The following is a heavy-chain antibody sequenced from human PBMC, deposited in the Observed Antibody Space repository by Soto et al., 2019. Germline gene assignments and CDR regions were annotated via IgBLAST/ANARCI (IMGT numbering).Heavy chain of an antibody. Sequence: SETLSLTCAVYGGPFSGFFWSWIRQPPGRGLEWIGEINHSGNTNYNPSLKSRVTISEDTSKNQVSLKLSSVTAADTAVYFCARINKLYYGSGSYLGNFYGMDVWGQGTTVTVSS. D-gene: IGHD3-10*01. CDR3: ARINKLYYGSGSYLGNFYGMDV. V-gene: IGHV4-34*01. CDR1: GGPFSGFF. J-gene: IGHJ6*02. CDR2: INHSGNT.